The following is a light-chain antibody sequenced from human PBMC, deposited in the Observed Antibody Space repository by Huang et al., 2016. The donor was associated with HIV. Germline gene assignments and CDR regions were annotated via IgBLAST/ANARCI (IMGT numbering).Light chain of an antibody. CDR2: DAS. CDR1: QSVSSY. CDR3: EQRSNWPRMYT. Sequence: EIVLTQSPATLSLSPGERATLSCRASQSVSSYLAWYQQKPGQAPRLLIYDASNMATGIPARFSGSVSGTDFTLTISRLEPEDFAVYYCEQRSNWPRMYTFGQGTKLEIK. V-gene: IGKV3-11*01. J-gene: IGKJ2*01.